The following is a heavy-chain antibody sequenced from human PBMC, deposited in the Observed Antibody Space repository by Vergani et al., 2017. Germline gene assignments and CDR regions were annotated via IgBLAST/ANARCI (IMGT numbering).Heavy chain of an antibody. V-gene: IGHV4-39*01. J-gene: IGHJ6*02. D-gene: IGHD2-21*02. CDR3: ARHLAYXGGDCYPYYYGMDV. Sequence: QLQLQESGPGLVKPSETLPLTCTVSGGSISSSSYYWGWIRQPPGKELEWIGSIYYSGSTYYNPSLKSRVTISVDTSKNQFSLKLSSVTAADTAVYYCARHLAYXGGDCYPYYYGMDVWGQGTTVTVSS. CDR2: IYYSGST. CDR1: GGSISSSSYY.